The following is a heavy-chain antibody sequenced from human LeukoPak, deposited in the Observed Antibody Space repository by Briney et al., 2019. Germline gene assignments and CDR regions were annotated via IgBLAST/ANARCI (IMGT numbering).Heavy chain of an antibody. J-gene: IGHJ4*02. CDR2: INPNSGGT. V-gene: IGHV1-2*04. Sequence: ASVKVSCKASGYTFTGYYMHWARQAPGQGLEWMGWINPNSGGTNYARKFQGWVTMTRDTSISTAYMELSRLRADDTAVYYCARGAIVATTTLSYFDYWGQGTLVTVSS. CDR1: GYTFTGYY. CDR3: ARGAIVATTTLSYFDY. D-gene: IGHD5-12*01.